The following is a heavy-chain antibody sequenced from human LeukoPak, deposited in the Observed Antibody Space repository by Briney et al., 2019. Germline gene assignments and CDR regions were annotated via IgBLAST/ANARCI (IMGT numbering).Heavy chain of an antibody. J-gene: IGHJ4*02. D-gene: IGHD2-2*01. CDR1: GFTFSSYS. V-gene: IGHV3-21*01. CDR2: ISSSSSYI. CDR3: ARGYCSSTTCPTDY. Sequence: PGGSLRLSCGASGFTFSSYSMNGVRQAPGKGLEWVSSISSSSSYIYYADSVKGRFTISRDNAKNSLYLQMNSLRVEDTAVYYCARGYCSSTTCPTDYWGQGTLVTVSS.